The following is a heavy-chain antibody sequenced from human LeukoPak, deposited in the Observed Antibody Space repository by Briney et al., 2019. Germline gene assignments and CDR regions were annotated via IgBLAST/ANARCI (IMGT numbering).Heavy chain of an antibody. Sequence: GGSLRLSCAASGFTFSSYWMHWVRQAPGKGLVWVSRINSDGSGTSYADSVKGRFTISRDNAKNTLYLQMNSLRAEDTAVYYCARAIDYGDYQNYYYYYGMDVWGQGTTVTVFS. D-gene: IGHD4-17*01. V-gene: IGHV3-74*01. CDR2: INSDGSGT. CDR3: ARAIDYGDYQNYYYYYGMDV. CDR1: GFTFSSYW. J-gene: IGHJ6*02.